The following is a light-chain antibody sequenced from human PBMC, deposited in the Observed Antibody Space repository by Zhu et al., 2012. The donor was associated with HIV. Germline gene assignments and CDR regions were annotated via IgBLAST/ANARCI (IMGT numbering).Light chain of an antibody. CDR2: GAS. CDR3: QQYGSSPRT. J-gene: IGKJ1*01. Sequence: EIVLTQSPGALSLSPGERATLSCRASQSVSSSYLAWYRQKPGQAPRLLIYGASSRATGIPDFTLTISRLEPEDFAVYYCQQYGSSPRTFGQGTKVEIK. CDR1: QSVSSSY. V-gene: IGKV3-20*01.